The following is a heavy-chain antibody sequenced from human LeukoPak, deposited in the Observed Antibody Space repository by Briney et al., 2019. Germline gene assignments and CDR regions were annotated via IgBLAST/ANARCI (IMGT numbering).Heavy chain of an antibody. CDR3: ARHLEAVAGTPLDY. CDR1: GYTFTSYG. CDR2: ISAYNGNT. J-gene: IGHJ4*02. V-gene: IGHV1-18*01. D-gene: IGHD6-19*01. Sequence: EASVKVSCKASGYTFTSYGISWVRQAPGQGLEWMGWISAYNGNTNYAQKLQGRVTMTTDTSTSTAYMELRSLRSDDTAVYYCARHLEAVAGTPLDYWGQGTLVTVSS.